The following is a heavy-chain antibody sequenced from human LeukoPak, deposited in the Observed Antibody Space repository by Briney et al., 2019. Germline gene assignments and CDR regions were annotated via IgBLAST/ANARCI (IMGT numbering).Heavy chain of an antibody. Sequence: ASVTVSCKASGYTFTGYYMHWVRQAPGQGLEWMGWINPNSGGTNYAQKFQGRVTMTRDTSISTAYMELSRLRSDDTAVYYCARSLVPDLLVDYWGQGTLVTVSS. V-gene: IGHV1-2*02. CDR1: GYTFTGYY. CDR3: ARSLVPDLLVDY. CDR2: INPNSGGT. J-gene: IGHJ4*02. D-gene: IGHD2-2*01.